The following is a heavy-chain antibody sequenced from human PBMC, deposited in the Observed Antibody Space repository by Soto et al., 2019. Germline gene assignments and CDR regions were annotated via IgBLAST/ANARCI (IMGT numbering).Heavy chain of an antibody. Sequence: SETLSLTCTVSGGSVSSGSYYWSWIRQPPGKGLEWIGYIYYSGSTNYNPSLKSRVTISVDTSKNQFSLKLSSVTAADTAVYYCARDTDYDILTGYYMVNYGMDVWGQGTTVTVSS. J-gene: IGHJ6*02. CDR2: IYYSGST. CDR1: GGSVSSGSYY. D-gene: IGHD3-9*01. V-gene: IGHV4-61*01. CDR3: ARDTDYDILTGYYMVNYGMDV.